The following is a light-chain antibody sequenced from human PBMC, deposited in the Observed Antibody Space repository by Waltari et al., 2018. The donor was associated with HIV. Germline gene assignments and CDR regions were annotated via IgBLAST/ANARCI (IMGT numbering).Light chain of an antibody. Sequence: QSVLTQAPSASGTPGQRVTLSCSGTGSNVGVNFVSWYQQLPGMAPKLLIYSNNVRPPRVPDRFSGAKSGTSASLAISGLRSEDEAVYFCAAWDDSVSGWAFGEGTKVTVL. CDR3: AAWDDSVSGWA. J-gene: IGLJ2*01. V-gene: IGLV1-47*01. CDR1: GSNVGVNF. CDR2: SNN.